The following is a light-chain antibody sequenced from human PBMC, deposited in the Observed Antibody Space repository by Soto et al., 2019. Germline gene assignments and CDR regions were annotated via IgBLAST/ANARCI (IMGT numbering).Light chain of an antibody. CDR1: STNIGNNY. J-gene: IGLJ2*01. V-gene: IGLV1-51*01. CDR3: ATWDNSLSDVL. CDR2: DNN. Sequence: QSVLTQPPSVSAAPGQKVTISCSGSSTNIGNNYVSWYQQLPGTAPKLLIYDNNKRPSGIPDRFSGSKSGTSATLGITGLQTGDEADYYCATWDNSLSDVLFGGGTKLTVL.